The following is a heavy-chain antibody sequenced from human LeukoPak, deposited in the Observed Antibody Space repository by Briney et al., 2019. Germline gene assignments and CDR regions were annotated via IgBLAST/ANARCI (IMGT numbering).Heavy chain of an antibody. CDR3: ARFEYGGNKVDI. J-gene: IGHJ3*02. CDR1: GYTFTGYY. CDR2: INPSGGST. Sequence: GASVKVSCKASGYTFTGYYMHWVRQAPGQGLEWMGIINPSGGSTSYAQKFQGRVTMTRDTSTSTVYMELSSLRSEDTAVYYCARFEYGGNKVDIWGQGTMVTVSS. D-gene: IGHD4-23*01. V-gene: IGHV1-46*01.